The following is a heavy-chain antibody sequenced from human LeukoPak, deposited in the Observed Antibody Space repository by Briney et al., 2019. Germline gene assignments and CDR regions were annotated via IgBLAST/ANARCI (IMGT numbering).Heavy chain of an antibody. CDR2: ISSSGSTI. J-gene: IGHJ6*02. Sequence: GGSLRLSCAASGFTFSSYEMNWVRQAPGKGLEWVSYISSSGSTIYYADSVKGRFTISRDNAKNSLYLQMNSLRAEDTAVYYCARSFEAGGSCCHGMAVWGQGTTVTVSS. D-gene: IGHD6-13*01. CDR3: ARSFEAGGSCCHGMAV. CDR1: GFTFSSYE. V-gene: IGHV3-48*03.